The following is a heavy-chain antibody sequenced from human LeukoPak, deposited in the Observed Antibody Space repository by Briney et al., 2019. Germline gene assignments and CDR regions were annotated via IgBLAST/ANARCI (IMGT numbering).Heavy chain of an antibody. V-gene: IGHV4-59*08. CDR2: IYYTGSP. J-gene: IGHJ5*02. CDR1: GGSISNSF. Sequence: SETLSLTCTVSGGSISNSFGNWIRQPPGKGLEWIGHIYYTGSPRYNPSLTSRVTISVDTSSNQFSLTLHSVTAADTAVYYCARRLRAESDASPDNWIGPWGQGALVTVSS. CDR3: ARRLRAESDASPDNWIGP. D-gene: IGHD3-16*01.